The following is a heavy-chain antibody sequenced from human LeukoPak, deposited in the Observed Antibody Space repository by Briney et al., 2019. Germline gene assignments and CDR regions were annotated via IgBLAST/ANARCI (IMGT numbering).Heavy chain of an antibody. CDR1: GYTFTSYY. CDR3: ARVKNKITMIVVVIPDAFDI. V-gene: IGHV1-2*02. J-gene: IGHJ3*02. D-gene: IGHD3-22*01. Sequence: ASVKVSCKASGYTFTSYYIHWVRQAPGQGLEWMGWINPNSGGTNYAQKFQGRVTMTRDTSISTAYMELSRLRSDDTAVYYCARVKNKITMIVVVIPDAFDIWGQGTMVTVSS. CDR2: INPNSGGT.